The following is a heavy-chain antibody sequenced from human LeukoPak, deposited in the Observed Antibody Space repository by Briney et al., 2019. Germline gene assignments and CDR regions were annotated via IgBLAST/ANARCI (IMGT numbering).Heavy chain of an antibody. CDR3: ARHAGWNYWFDH. Sequence: SETLSLTCTVSGCSSSSMSYYWRWIRQPPGKVLELIGSIYYGGSTYYNPSITSGVTISVDKSKQQFSLTLSSVTAADTAVYYCARHAGWNYWFDHWGQGTLVTVSS. CDR1: GCSSSSMSYY. CDR2: IYYGGST. V-gene: IGHV4-39*07. D-gene: IGHD1-7*01. J-gene: IGHJ5*02.